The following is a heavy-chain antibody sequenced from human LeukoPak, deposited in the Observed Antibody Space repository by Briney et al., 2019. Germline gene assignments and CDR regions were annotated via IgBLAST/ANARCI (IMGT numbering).Heavy chain of an antibody. CDR3: AGAPNYVSAFDI. V-gene: IGHV1-2*02. D-gene: IGHD1-7*01. J-gene: IGHJ3*02. Sequence: EWMGWINPNSGGTNYAQKFQGRVTMTRDTSISTAYMELSRLRSDDTAVYYCAGAPNYVSAFDIWGHGTMVTVSS. CDR2: INPNSGGT.